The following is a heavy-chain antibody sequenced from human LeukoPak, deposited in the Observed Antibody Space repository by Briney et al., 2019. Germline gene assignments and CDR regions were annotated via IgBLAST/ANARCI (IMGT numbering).Heavy chain of an antibody. Sequence: GESLKISCKGSGYSFTSYWIGWVRQMPGKGLEWMGTIYPGDSDTRYSPSFQGQVTISADKSISTAYLQWSSLKASDTAMYYCASRYCSGGSCHNWFDPWGQGTLVTVSS. CDR3: ASRYCSGGSCHNWFDP. CDR2: IYPGDSDT. J-gene: IGHJ5*02. V-gene: IGHV5-51*01. D-gene: IGHD2-15*01. CDR1: GYSFTSYW.